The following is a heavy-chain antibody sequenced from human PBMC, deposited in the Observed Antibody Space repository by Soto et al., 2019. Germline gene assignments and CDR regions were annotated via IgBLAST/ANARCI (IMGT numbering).Heavy chain of an antibody. V-gene: IGHV3-23*01. J-gene: IGHJ3*02. CDR2: ISGSGGST. Sequence: GGSLRLSCAASGFTFSSYAMSWVRQAPGKGLEWVSAISGSGGSTYYADSVKGRFTISRDNSKNTLYLQMNSLRAEDTAVYYCAKDLGYCSSTSCYGGNAFDIWGQGTMVTVSS. D-gene: IGHD2-2*01. CDR3: AKDLGYCSSTSCYGGNAFDI. CDR1: GFTFSSYA.